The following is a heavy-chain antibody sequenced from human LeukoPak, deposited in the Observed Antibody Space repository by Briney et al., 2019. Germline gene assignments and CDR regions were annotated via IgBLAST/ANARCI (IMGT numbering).Heavy chain of an antibody. Sequence: GRSLRLSCAASGFTVNNNYMSWVRQAPGKGLEWVSVIYSGGDTYCADSLKGRFTISRDNSKNTLYLQMDSLRAEDTAVYYCALITGSGFPLTYWGQGTLVTVAS. V-gene: IGHV3-66*01. J-gene: IGHJ4*02. CDR3: ALITGSGFPLTY. CDR1: GFTVNNNY. CDR2: IYSGGDT. D-gene: IGHD6-25*01.